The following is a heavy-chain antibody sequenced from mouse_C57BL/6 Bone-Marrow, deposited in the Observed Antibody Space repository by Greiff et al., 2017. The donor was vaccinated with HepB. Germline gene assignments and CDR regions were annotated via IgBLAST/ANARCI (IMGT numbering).Heavy chain of an antibody. CDR3: ARGGLFAY. J-gene: IGHJ3*01. D-gene: IGHD3-1*01. V-gene: IGHV1-42*01. CDR2: INPSTGGT. Sequence: EVQGVESGPELVKPGASVKISCKASGYSFTGYYMNWVKQSPEKSLEWIGEINPSTGGTTYNQKFKAKATLTVDKSSSTAYMQLKSLTSEDSAVYYCARGGLFAYWGQGTLVTVSA. CDR1: GYSFTGYY.